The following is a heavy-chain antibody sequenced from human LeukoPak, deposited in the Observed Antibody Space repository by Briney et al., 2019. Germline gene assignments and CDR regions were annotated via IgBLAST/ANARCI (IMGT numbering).Heavy chain of an antibody. D-gene: IGHD4-17*01. CDR1: GFTFSSYS. V-gene: IGHV3-21*01. J-gene: IGHJ4*02. CDR3: ARDTPYGDYLICDY. Sequence: PGGSLRLSCAASGFTFSSYSMNWVRQAPGKGLEWVSSISSSSSYIYYADSVKGRFTISRDNAKNSLYLQVNSLRAEDTAVYYCARDTPYGDYLICDYWGQGTLVTVTS. CDR2: ISSSSSYI.